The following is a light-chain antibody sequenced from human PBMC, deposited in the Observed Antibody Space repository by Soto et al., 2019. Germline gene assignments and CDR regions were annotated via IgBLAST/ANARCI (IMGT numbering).Light chain of an antibody. V-gene: IGKV3-20*01. Sequence: EIVLTQSPGTLSLSPGERATLSCRASQSVSSSYLAWYQQKPGQAPRLLIYGASSRATGIPDRFSGSGSGTDFTLTISRLEPEDFAVYYCQQYGISPRAFGQGTKLDVK. CDR1: QSVSSSY. CDR2: GAS. J-gene: IGKJ1*01. CDR3: QQYGISPRA.